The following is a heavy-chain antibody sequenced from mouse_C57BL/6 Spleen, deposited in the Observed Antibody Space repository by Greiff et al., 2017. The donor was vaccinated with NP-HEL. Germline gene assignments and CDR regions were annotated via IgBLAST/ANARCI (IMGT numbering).Heavy chain of an antibody. V-gene: IGHV1-69*01. CDR3: ALGLRRFDY. Sequence: QVQLQQPGAELVMPGASVKLSCKASGYTFTSYWMHWVKQRPGQGLEWIGEIDPSDSYTNYNQKFKGKSTLTVDKSSSTAYMQLSSLTSEDSAVYYCALGLRRFDYWGQGTTLTVSS. CDR1: GYTFTSYW. J-gene: IGHJ2*01. D-gene: IGHD2-4*01. CDR2: IDPSDSYT.